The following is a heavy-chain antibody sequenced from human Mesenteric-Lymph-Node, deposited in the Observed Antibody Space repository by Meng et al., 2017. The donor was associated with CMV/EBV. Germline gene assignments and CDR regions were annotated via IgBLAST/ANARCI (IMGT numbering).Heavy chain of an antibody. CDR1: GGFFCGYY. D-gene: IGHD5-18*01. V-gene: IGHV4-34*01. CDR3: ASSGGYSYGPDY. J-gene: IGHJ4*02. Sequence: LACPVYGGFFCGYYWSWIRQPPGKGLEWIGEINHSGSTNYNPSLKSRVTISVDTSKNQFSLKLSSVTAADTAVYYCASSGGYSYGPDYWGQGTLVTVSS. CDR2: INHSGST.